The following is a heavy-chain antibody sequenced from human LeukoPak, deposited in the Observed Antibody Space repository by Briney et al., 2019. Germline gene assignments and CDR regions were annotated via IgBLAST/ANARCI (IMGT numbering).Heavy chain of an antibody. CDR3: TKRGSDYAVY. D-gene: IGHD6-25*01. CDR2: IWYDGSNK. V-gene: IGHV3-33*06. CDR1: GFTFSSYG. J-gene: IGHJ4*02. Sequence: GGSLRLSCAASGFTFSSYGMPWVRQAPGKGLEWVAVIWYDGSNKYYADSVKGRFTISRDNSKNTLYLQMNSLRAEDTAVYYCTKRGSDYAVYWGQGTLVTVSS.